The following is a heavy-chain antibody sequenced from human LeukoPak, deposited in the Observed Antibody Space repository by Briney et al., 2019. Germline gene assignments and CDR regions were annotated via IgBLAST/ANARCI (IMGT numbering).Heavy chain of an antibody. CDR1: GGSISRSY. J-gene: IGHJ4*02. Sequence: SETLSLTCTVSGGSISRSYWSWIRQPPGKGLEWIGYIYYSGSTNYNPSLKSRVTISVDTSKNQFSLKLSSVTAADTAVYYCARQLSYYYDSSGYYGYYFDYWGQGTLVTVSS. CDR3: ARQLSYYYDSSGYYGYYFDY. D-gene: IGHD3-22*01. CDR2: IYYSGST. V-gene: IGHV4-59*08.